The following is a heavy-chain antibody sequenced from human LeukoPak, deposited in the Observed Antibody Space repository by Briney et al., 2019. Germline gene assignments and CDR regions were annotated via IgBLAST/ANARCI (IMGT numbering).Heavy chain of an antibody. Sequence: SETLSLTCAVSGDSMSSYYWTWIRQHPGKGLEWIGYTYYSGSTYYNPSLKSRVTISVDTSKNQFSLKLNSVTAADTAVYYCARVSVDSSAAANFDYWGQGTLVTVSS. CDR1: GDSMSSYY. D-gene: IGHD6-13*01. CDR2: TYYSGST. V-gene: IGHV4-31*11. J-gene: IGHJ4*02. CDR3: ARVSVDSSAAANFDY.